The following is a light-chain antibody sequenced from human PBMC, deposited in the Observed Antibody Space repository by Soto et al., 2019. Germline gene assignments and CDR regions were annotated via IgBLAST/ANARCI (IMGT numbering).Light chain of an antibody. CDR2: YDD. CDR3: AACDDSLNSPV. V-gene: IGLV1-36*01. J-gene: IGLJ3*02. CDR1: SSNIGNNA. Sequence: QSVLTQPPSVSEAPRQRVTISCSGSSSNIGNNAVNWYQQLPGKAPKLLIYYDDLLPSGVSDRFSVSKSGTSASLAISGLQSEDEADYYCAACDDSLNSPVFGGGTKLTVL.